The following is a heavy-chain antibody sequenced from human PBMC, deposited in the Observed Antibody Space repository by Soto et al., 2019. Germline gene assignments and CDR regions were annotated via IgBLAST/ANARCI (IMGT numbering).Heavy chain of an antibody. CDR1: GYTHTFNTYA. Sequence: EVQLLESGGGLVQPGGSLRLSCAGSGYTHTFNTYAMSWVRQAPGKGLEWVAGTSPTGGSTYYADSVKGRFTISRANSKDTLFLQMRTLRVEAAAGHFCAKVKRDIVPTIRGGFDSWGRGTLVTVST. CDR3: AKVKRDIVPTIRGGFDS. D-gene: IGHD5-12*01. J-gene: IGHJ4*02. V-gene: IGHV3-23*01. CDR2: TSPTGGST.